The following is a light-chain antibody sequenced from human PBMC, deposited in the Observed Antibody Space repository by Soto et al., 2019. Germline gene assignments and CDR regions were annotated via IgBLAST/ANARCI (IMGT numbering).Light chain of an antibody. CDR3: QQHYINPIT. CDR1: QSVLYSAKNKNF. CDR2: WAS. J-gene: IGKJ5*01. V-gene: IGKV4-1*01. Sequence: DIVMTQSPDSLAVSLGERATIHCKPSQSVLYSAKNKNFLTWYQQKPGQPPKLLIYWASTRESGVPDRFTGSGSGTDFTLTITSLQAEDVSVYYCQQHYINPITFGQGTRLEIK.